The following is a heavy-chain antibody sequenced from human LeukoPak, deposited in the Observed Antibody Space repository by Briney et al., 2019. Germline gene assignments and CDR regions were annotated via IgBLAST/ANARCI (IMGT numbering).Heavy chain of an antibody. CDR2: IYYSGST. CDR1: GGFISSSSYY. Sequence: SETLSLTCTVSGGFISSSSYYRGWIRQPPGKGLEWIGSIYYSGSTYYNPSLKSRVTISVDTSKNQFSLKLSSVTAADTAVYYCASRALTSTGSFDYWGQGTLVTVSS. D-gene: IGHD4-17*01. CDR3: ASRALTSTGSFDY. J-gene: IGHJ4*02. V-gene: IGHV4-39*01.